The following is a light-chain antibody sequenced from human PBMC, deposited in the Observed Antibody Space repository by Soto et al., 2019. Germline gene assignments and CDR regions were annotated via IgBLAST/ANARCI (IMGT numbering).Light chain of an antibody. J-gene: IGLJ1*01. CDR3: CSYAGTYTYV. CDR2: DVN. Sequence: SPPSLLGSVCASPGQSVSISCTGNISDVGGYNYVSWYQQHPGKAPKLMIYDVNKRPSGVPDRFSGYKYGSTASLTISGLQSEDEADYFCCSYAGTYTYVFATGTKVTVL. V-gene: IGLV2-11*01. CDR1: ISDVGGYNY.